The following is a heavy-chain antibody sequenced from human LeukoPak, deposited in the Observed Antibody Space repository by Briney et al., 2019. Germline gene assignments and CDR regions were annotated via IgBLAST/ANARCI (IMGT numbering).Heavy chain of an antibody. CDR1: GFTFSSYA. CDR2: ISGSGGTT. D-gene: IGHD3-22*01. Sequence: PGGSLRLSCAASGFTFSSYAMSWVRQASGKGLEWVSAISGSGGTTHYADSVKGRFTISRDNSKNTLYLQMNSLRAEDTAVYYCSKSSIYYYDSGGYNFDYWGQGTLVTVSS. CDR3: SKSSIYYYDSGGYNFDY. J-gene: IGHJ4*02. V-gene: IGHV3-23*01.